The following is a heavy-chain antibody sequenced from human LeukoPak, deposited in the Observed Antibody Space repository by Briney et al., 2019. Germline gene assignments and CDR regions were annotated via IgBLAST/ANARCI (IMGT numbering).Heavy chain of an antibody. CDR2: SSGRGGST. Sequence: PGGSLRLSCAASGFTFSSYAMSWVRQAPGKGLEWISASSGRGGSTYYADSVKGRFTISRDNAKNTLYLQMNSLRAEDTAVYYCARDSCHYDSSGYCYYYYYMDVWGKGTTVTISS. CDR3: ARDSCHYDSSGYCYYYYYMDV. V-gene: IGHV3-23*01. J-gene: IGHJ6*03. CDR1: GFTFSSYA. D-gene: IGHD3-22*01.